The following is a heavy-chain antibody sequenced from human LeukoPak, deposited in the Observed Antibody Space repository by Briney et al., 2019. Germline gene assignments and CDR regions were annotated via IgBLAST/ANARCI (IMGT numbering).Heavy chain of an antibody. Sequence: PSQTLSLTRTVSGGSISSSSYYWAWIRQPPGEGLEWVGSIYYSGSTYYNSSLRSRVTISVDTSRNQFSLNLSSVTAADTAVYYCARQGRSYWGYFDYWGQGTLVTVSS. V-gene: IGHV4-39*01. CDR3: ARQGRSYWGYFDY. CDR2: IYYSGST. J-gene: IGHJ4*02. D-gene: IGHD1-26*01. CDR1: GGSISSSSYY.